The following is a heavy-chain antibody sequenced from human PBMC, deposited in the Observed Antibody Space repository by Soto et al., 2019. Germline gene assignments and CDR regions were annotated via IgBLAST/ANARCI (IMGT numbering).Heavy chain of an antibody. J-gene: IGHJ6*02. V-gene: IGHV1-69*13. D-gene: IGHD4-17*01. CDR3: ARVDGSPSVTYTYYYYYYGMDV. CDR2: IIPIFGTA. CDR1: GGTFSSYA. Sequence: SVKVSCKASGGTFSSYAISWVRQAPGQGLEWMGGIIPIFGTANYAQKFQGRVTITADESTSTAYKELSSLRSEDTAVYYCARVDGSPSVTYTYYYYYYGMDVWGQGTTVTVSS.